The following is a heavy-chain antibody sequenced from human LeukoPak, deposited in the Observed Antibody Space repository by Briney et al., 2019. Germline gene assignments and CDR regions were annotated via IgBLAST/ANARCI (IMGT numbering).Heavy chain of an antibody. D-gene: IGHD3-3*01. CDR1: GFTFSSYS. J-gene: IGHJ3*02. CDR2: ISSSSSYI. Sequence: GSLRLSCAASGFTFSSYSMNWVRQAPGKGLEWVSSISSSSSYIYYADSVKGRFTISRDNAKNPLYLQMNSLRAEDTAVYYCAKVGDFWSGPLDAFDIWGQGTMVTVSS. CDR3: AKVGDFWSGPLDAFDI. V-gene: IGHV3-21*04.